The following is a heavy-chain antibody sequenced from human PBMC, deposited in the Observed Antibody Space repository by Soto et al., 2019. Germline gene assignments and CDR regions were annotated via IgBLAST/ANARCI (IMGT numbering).Heavy chain of an antibody. CDR2: IFWDDDK. CDR1: GFSLSTTGVG. V-gene: IGHV2-5*02. CDR3: AYVAGRTGVFDY. D-gene: IGHD6-13*01. J-gene: IGHJ4*02. Sequence: QITLKESGPTLVKPTQTLTLTCTFSGFSLSTTGVGVGWIRQPPGKALEWLALIFWDDDKRFSPSLKSRLTITKDTSKNQVVLTLTNMDPVDTATYYCAYVAGRTGVFDYWGQGTLVTVSS.